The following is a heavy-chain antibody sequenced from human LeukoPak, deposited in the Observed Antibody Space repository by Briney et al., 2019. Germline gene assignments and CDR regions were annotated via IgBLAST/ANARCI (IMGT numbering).Heavy chain of an antibody. D-gene: IGHD3-10*01. J-gene: IGHJ3*02. CDR3: ARESNMVRGVGDAFDI. CDR1: GFTFSDYY. V-gene: IGHV3-11*04. Sequence: GGSLRLSCAASGFTFSDYYMSWIRQAPGKGLEWVSYISSSGSTIYYADSVKGRLTISRDNAKNSLYLQMNSLRAEDTAVYYCARESNMVRGVGDAFDIWGQGTMVTVSS. CDR2: ISSSGSTI.